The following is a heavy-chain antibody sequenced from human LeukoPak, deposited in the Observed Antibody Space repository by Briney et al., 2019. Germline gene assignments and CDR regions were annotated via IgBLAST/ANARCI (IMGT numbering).Heavy chain of an antibody. CDR3: ARVSYTREYYFDY. CDR2: INHSGST. D-gene: IGHD5-18*01. CDR1: GGSFSGYY. J-gene: IGHJ4*02. V-gene: IGHV4-34*01. Sequence: SETLSLTCAVYGGSFSGYYWSWIRQPPGKGLEWIGEINHSGSTNYNPSLKSRVTISVDTSKNQFSLKLSSVTAADTAVYYCARVSYTREYYFDYWDQGTLVTVSS.